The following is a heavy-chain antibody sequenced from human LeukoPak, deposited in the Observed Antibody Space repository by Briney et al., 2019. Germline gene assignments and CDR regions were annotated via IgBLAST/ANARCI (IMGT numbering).Heavy chain of an antibody. V-gene: IGHV6-1*01. J-gene: IGHJ5*02. CDR3: ARGIGPAKGRITIFRRRFDP. CDR2: N. D-gene: IGHD3-3*01. Sequence: NDYAVSVKSRITINPDTSKNQFSLKLSSVTAADTAVYYCARGIGPAKGRITIFRRRFDPWGQGTLVTVSS.